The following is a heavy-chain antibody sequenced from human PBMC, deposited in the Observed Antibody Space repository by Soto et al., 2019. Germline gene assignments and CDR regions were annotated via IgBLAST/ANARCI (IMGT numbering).Heavy chain of an antibody. V-gene: IGHV4-59*01. D-gene: IGHD6-13*01. CDR1: GGSISNYY. Sequence: PSETLSLTCTVSGGSISNYYWRWIRQPPGKGLEWIGYIYYSGSTNYNPSLKSRVTISVDTSKNQFSLKLNSVTAADTAVYYCARDAPGSSYFDYWGQGTLVTVS. CDR2: IYYSGST. J-gene: IGHJ4*02. CDR3: ARDAPGSSYFDY.